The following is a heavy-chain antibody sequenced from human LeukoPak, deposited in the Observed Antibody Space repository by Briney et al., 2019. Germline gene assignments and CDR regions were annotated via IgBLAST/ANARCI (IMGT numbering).Heavy chain of an antibody. J-gene: IGHJ4*02. D-gene: IGHD5-18*01. CDR3: ERGGVDTPEQNY. CDR1: EFTFSSYS. Sequence: GGSLRLSCSASEFTFSSYSMNWVRQASGKGLEWVSSITSSSTYIYYADSVQGRFTVTRDNAKNSLYLQMNSVRAEDRGVYYCERGGVDTPEQNYWGQGTMVTVSS. CDR2: ITSSSTYI. V-gene: IGHV3-21*01.